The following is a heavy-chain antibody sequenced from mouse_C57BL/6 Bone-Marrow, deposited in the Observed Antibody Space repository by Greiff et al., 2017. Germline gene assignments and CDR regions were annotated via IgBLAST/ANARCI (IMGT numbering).Heavy chain of an antibody. CDR3: ASSGTLGRSFDY. Sequence: QVQLQQPGAELVKPGASVKMSCKASGYTFTSYWITWVKQRPGQGLEWIGDIYPTSGRTDYNEKFKSKAILTVDTYSNTAYMPLSILTSEDSAVFSCASSGTLGRSFDYWGQGTTLTVSS. V-gene: IGHV1-55*01. CDR1: GYTFTSYW. D-gene: IGHD4-1*01. CDR2: IYPTSGRT. J-gene: IGHJ2*01.